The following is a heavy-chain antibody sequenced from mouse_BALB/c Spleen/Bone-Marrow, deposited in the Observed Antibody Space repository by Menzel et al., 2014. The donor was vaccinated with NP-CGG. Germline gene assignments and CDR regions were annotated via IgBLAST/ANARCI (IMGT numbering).Heavy chain of an antibody. Sequence: QVQLQQPGPELVKPGASVKMSCKASGYTFTDYVISWVKQRTGQGLEWIGEIYPGSGGTYYNEKFKGKATLTADKSSNTAYMQLSSLTSEDSAVYFCARGGGYGSSWFAYWGQGTLVTVSA. J-gene: IGHJ3*01. CDR1: GYTFTDYV. D-gene: IGHD1-1*01. CDR2: IYPGSGGT. CDR3: ARGGGYGSSWFAY. V-gene: IGHV1-77*01.